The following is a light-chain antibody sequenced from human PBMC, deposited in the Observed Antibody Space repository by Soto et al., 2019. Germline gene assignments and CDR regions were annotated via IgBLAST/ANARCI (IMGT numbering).Light chain of an antibody. CDR1: SSDVGSYNL. J-gene: IGLJ1*01. CDR2: EGS. V-gene: IGLV2-23*01. Sequence: QSALTQPASVSGSPGQSITISCTGTSSDVGSYNLVSWYQQHPGKAPKLMIYEGSKRPSGVSNRFSGSKSGNTASLTISGLQAEDEADYSCSSYAGSRTYYVFGTGTKVPVL. CDR3: SSYAGSRTYYV.